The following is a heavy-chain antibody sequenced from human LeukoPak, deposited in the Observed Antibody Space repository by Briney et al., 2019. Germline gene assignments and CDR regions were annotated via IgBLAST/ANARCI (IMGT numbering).Heavy chain of an antibody. CDR3: ARDSYGDNEGVLWFDP. V-gene: IGHV3-66*01. J-gene: IGHJ5*02. CDR2: LYRGGDT. D-gene: IGHD4/OR15-4a*01. CDR1: GISGSSNY. Sequence: PGGSLRLSCAASGISGSSNYMSWVRQASGKGLEWVAVLYRGGDTYYADSVKGRITISRDNSKNTLYLQMNSLRAEDTAVYYCARDSYGDNEGVLWFDPWGLGTLVTVSS.